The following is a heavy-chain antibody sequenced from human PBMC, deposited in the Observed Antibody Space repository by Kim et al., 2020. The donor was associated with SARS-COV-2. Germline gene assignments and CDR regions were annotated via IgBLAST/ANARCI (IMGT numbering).Heavy chain of an antibody. CDR3: ARAPPYDSSGYPFDY. Sequence: PRKSRVTISVDTSKNQFSLKLSSVTAADTAVYYCARAPPYDSSGYPFDYWGQGTLVTVSS. V-gene: IGHV4-59*01. J-gene: IGHJ4*02. D-gene: IGHD3-22*01.